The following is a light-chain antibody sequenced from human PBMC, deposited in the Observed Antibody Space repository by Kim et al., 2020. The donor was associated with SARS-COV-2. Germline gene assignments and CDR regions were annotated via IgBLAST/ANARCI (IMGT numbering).Light chain of an antibody. V-gene: IGLV4-69*01. CDR1: SGHSSNA. CDR3: QTWGAGIWV. Sequence: ASVKLSCTLSSGHSSNAIAWHQQQPEKGPRYLMKLNSDGSHNKGDGTPDRFSGSSSGAERYLTISSLQSEDEADYYCQTWGAGIWVFGGGTQLTVL. J-gene: IGLJ3*02. CDR2: LNSDGSH.